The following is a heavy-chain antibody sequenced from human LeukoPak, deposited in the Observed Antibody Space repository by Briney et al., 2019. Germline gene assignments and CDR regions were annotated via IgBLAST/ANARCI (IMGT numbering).Heavy chain of an antibody. Sequence: GGSLRLSCAASGFTFSIYWMSWVRQAPGKGLEWVANIKQDGSEKYYADSVKGRFTISRDNAKNSLYLQMNSLRVEDTAVYYCARYHFYYGSGSYSNWGQGTLVTVSS. CDR2: IKQDGSEK. D-gene: IGHD3-10*01. J-gene: IGHJ4*02. V-gene: IGHV3-7*04. CDR3: ARYHFYYGSGSYSN. CDR1: GFTFSIYW.